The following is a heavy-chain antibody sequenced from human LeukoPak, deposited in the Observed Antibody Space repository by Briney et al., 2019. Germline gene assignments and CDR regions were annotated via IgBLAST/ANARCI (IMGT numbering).Heavy chain of an antibody. CDR2: ISAYNGNT. V-gene: IGHV1-18*01. CDR3: ARDIHYYDSSGYRDAFDI. Sequence: ASVKVSCKASGYTFTSYGISWVRQAPGQGLEWMGWISAYNGNTNYAQKLQGRVTMTTDTSTSTAYMELRSPRSDDTAVYYCARDIHYYDSSGYRDAFDIWGQGTMVTVSS. D-gene: IGHD3-22*01. J-gene: IGHJ3*02. CDR1: GYTFTSYG.